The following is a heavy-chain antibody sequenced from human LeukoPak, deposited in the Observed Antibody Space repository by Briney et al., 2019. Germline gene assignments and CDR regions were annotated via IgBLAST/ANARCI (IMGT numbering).Heavy chain of an antibody. CDR3: ARDPEEWLVPIDS. J-gene: IGHJ4*02. V-gene: IGHV3-7*01. CDR1: GFIFNTHW. CDR2: INQDGSEE. D-gene: IGHD6-19*01. Sequence: GGSLRLSCVASGFIFNTHWMNWVRQAPGKGLEWVASINQDGSEEKYVDSVKGRFTISRDNARNSLFLQMNNLRAEDTAVYYCARDPEEWLVPIDSWGQGTLVTVSS.